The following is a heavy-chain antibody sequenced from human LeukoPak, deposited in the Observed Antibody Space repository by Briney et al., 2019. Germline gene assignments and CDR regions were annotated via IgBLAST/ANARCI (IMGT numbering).Heavy chain of an antibody. CDR2: ISSRGSTI. V-gene: IGHV3-48*04. D-gene: IGHD6-13*01. CDR3: ARDSSSWYGTPYFAY. Sequence: PGGSLRLSCAASRFTFSTYGMHWVRQAPGKGLEWVSYISSRGSTIYYADSVKGRFTISRDNAKNSLYLQMNSLRAEDTAVYYCARDSSSWYGTPYFAYWGQGTLVTVSS. CDR1: RFTFSTYG. J-gene: IGHJ4*02.